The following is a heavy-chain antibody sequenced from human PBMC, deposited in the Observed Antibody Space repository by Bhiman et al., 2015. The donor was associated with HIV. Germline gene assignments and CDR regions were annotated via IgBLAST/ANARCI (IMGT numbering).Heavy chain of an antibody. CDR2: ISYDGRII. Sequence: QVQLVESGGGVVQPGRSLRLSCAASGFTFRSYAMHWVRQSPGKGLEWVAVISYDGRIIDYIDFVKGRFTISRDNSKNTLYLQMNTLRPEDTAVYYCASGSGSVNFDYWGQGTLVTVSS. CDR1: GFTFRSYA. D-gene: IGHD3-10*01. CDR3: ASGSGSVNFDY. V-gene: IGHV3-30*03. J-gene: IGHJ4*02.